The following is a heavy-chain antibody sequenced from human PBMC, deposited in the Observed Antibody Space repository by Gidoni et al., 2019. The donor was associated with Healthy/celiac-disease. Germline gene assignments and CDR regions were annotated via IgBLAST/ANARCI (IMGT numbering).Heavy chain of an antibody. J-gene: IGHJ6*03. CDR3: AKVATDYYYYYYMDV. CDR2: ISGSGGRT. V-gene: IGHV3-23*01. Sequence: EVQLLESGGGLVQPGWSLRLSCAASGFSFSSYSMSWVRQAPGKGLEWVSAISGSGGRTYYADSVKGRFTISRENSKNTLYLQMNSLRAEDTAVYYCAKVATDYYYYYYMDVWGKGTTVTVSS. CDR1: GFSFSSYS. D-gene: IGHD1-26*01.